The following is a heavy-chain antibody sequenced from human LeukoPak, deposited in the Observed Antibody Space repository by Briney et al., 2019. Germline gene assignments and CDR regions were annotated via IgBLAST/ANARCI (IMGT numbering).Heavy chain of an antibody. CDR2: INHSGST. CDR1: GGSFSGYY. D-gene: IGHD2-8*02. V-gene: IGHV4-34*01. J-gene: IGHJ4*02. CDR3: ARHDHGYSSGRFDL. Sequence: SETLSLTCAVYGGSFSGYYWSWIRQPPGKGLEWIGEINHSGSTNYNPSLKSRVTISVDTSKNQFSLKLISVTTADTAVYYCARHDHGYSSGRFDLWGQGKLVTVSS.